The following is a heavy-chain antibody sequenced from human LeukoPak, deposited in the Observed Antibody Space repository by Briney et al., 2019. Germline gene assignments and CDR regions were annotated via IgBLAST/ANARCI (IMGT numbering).Heavy chain of an antibody. CDR1: GFTLSSYG. V-gene: IGHV3-48*01. D-gene: IGHD1-1*01. CDR3: ARDRGNYYFDY. J-gene: IGHJ4*02. Sequence: GGSLRLSCAASGFTLSSYGMTWVRQAPGKGLEWVSYISSSSSTIYYADSVKGRFTISRDNAKNSLYLQLNSLRAEDTAVYYCARDRGNYYFDYWGQGTLVTVSS. CDR2: ISSSSSTI.